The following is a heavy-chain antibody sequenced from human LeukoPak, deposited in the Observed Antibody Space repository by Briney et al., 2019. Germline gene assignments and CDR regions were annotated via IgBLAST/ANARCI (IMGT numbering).Heavy chain of an antibody. CDR3: ARAPHWYFDL. CDR1: GFTFSSHW. J-gene: IGHJ2*01. V-gene: IGHV3-74*01. Sequence: GGSLRLSCAASGFTFSSHWMHWVRQAPGKGLVWVSRINTDGSSTSYAGSVKGRFTISRDNAKNTLYLQMNSLRAEDTTVYYCARAPHWYFDLWGRGTLVTVSS. CDR2: INTDGSST.